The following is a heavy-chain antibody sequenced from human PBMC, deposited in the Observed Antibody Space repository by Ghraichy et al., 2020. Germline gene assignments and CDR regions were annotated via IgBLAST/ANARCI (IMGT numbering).Heavy chain of an antibody. V-gene: IGHV3-74*01. CDR2: IKSDGSST. D-gene: IGHD2-15*01. Sequence: GGSLRLSCAASGFTFNAYWMHWVRQAPGKGLVWVSRIKSDGSSTTYTDSVKGRFTISRENAKNTLYLQMNSLTAEDTAVYYCAREFCSGGRCFFGTGGSHFDGWGQGTLVTVSS. CDR3: AREFCSGGRCFFGTGGSHFDG. CDR1: GFTFNAYW. J-gene: IGHJ4*02.